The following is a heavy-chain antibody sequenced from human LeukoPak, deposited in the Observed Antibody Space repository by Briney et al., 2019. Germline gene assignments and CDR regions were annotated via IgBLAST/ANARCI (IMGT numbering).Heavy chain of an antibody. CDR1: GFTFSSYA. J-gene: IGHJ5*02. CDR3: ARDRLPRGGNSQYNWFDP. Sequence: GSLRLSCAASGFTFSSYAMHWVRQAPGKGLEYVSAISSNGGSTYYANSVKGRFTISRDNSKNTLYLQMGSLRAEDMAVYYCARDRLPRGGNSQYNWFDPWGQGTLVTVSS. V-gene: IGHV3-64*01. D-gene: IGHD4-23*01. CDR2: ISSNGGST.